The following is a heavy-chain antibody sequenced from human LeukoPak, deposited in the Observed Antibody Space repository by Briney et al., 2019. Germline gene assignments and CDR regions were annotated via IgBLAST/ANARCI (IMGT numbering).Heavy chain of an antibody. CDR3: AREAYDSSSY. D-gene: IGHD3-22*01. CDR1: GFTVSSNY. CDR2: IYSGGST. J-gene: IGHJ4*02. V-gene: IGHV3-53*01. Sequence: GGSLRLSCAASGFTVSSNYMSWVRQAPGKGLEWVSVIYSGGSTYYADSVKGRFTISRDNSKTTLYLQMNSLRAEDTAVYYCAREAYDSSSYWGQGTLVTVSS.